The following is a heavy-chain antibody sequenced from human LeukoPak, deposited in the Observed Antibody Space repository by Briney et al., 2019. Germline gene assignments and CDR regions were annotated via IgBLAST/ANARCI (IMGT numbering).Heavy chain of an antibody. J-gene: IGHJ6*03. D-gene: IGHD3-10*01. CDR2: ISAYNGNT. V-gene: IGHV1-18*01. CDR3: ARDKFYYGSGSYSGYYMDV. CDR1: GYTFTSYG. Sequence: ASVKVSCKASGYTFTSYGISWVRQAPGQGLEWMGWISAYNGNTNYAQKLQGRVTMTTDTSASTAYMELRGLRSDDTAVYYCARDKFYYGSGSYSGYYMDVWGKGTTVTVSS.